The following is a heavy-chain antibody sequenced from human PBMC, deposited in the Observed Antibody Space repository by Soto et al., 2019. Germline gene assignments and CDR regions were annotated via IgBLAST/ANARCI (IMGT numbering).Heavy chain of an antibody. D-gene: IGHD3-3*01. Sequence: GASVKVSCKASGYTFTIYYMHWVRQAPGQGLEWMGIINPSGGSTSYAQKFQGRVTMTRDTSTSTVYMELSSLRSEDTAVYYCARDRGRITIFGVVPYPFDPWGQGTLVTVSS. J-gene: IGHJ5*02. CDR3: ARDRGRITIFGVVPYPFDP. CDR2: INPSGGST. CDR1: GYTFTIYY. V-gene: IGHV1-46*01.